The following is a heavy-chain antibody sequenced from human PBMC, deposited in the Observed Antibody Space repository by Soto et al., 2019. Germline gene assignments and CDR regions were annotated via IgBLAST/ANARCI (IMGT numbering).Heavy chain of an antibody. J-gene: IGHJ4*02. CDR3: ARTSKYYDFWSGYWDY. CDR1: GYTFTSYA. V-gene: IGHV1-3*01. CDR2: INAGNGNT. Sequence: QVPLVQSGAEVKKPGASVKVSCKASGYTFTSYAMHWVRQAPGQRLEWMGWINAGNGNTKYSQKFQGRVTITRDTSASTAYMELSSLRSEDTAVYYCARTSKYYDFWSGYWDYWGQGTLVTVSS. D-gene: IGHD3-3*01.